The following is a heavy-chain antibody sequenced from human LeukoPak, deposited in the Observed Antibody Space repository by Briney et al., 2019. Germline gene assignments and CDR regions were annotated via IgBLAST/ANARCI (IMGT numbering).Heavy chain of an antibody. J-gene: IGHJ5*02. CDR3: ASPGYSSSDP. CDR1: GGSISSDY. V-gene: IGHV4-34*01. D-gene: IGHD6-19*01. CDR2: INHSGST. Sequence: PSETLSLTCTVSGGSISSDYWSWIRQPPGKGLEWIGEINHSGSTNYNPSLKSRVTISVDTSKNQFSLKLSSVTAADTAVYYCASPGYSSSDPWGQGTLVTVSS.